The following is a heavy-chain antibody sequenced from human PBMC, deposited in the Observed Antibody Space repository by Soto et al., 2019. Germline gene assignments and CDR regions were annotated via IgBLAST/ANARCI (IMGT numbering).Heavy chain of an antibody. J-gene: IGHJ6*02. Sequence: GESLKISCKGSGYSFTSYCIGWVRQMPGKGLEWMGIIYPGDSDTRYSPSFQGQVTISADKSISTAYLQWSSLKASDTAMYYCARRGGSSSWYEDYYYGMDVWGRGTTVTVSS. V-gene: IGHV5-51*01. CDR3: ARRGGSSSWYEDYYYGMDV. D-gene: IGHD6-13*01. CDR1: GYSFTSYC. CDR2: IYPGDSDT.